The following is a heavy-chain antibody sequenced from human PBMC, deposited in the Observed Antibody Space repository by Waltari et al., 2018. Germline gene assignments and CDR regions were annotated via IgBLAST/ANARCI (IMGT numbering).Heavy chain of an antibody. CDR3: ARALGSGSFLIDF. V-gene: IGHV3-33*01. D-gene: IGHD3-10*01. Sequence: QVQLVESGGGVVQPGRSLRLSCAASGFAFSSCAMHWVRQAPGKGLEWGAVIWSDVSYEYYADSVKGRFTVSRDNSKTALFVQMNSLRAEDTAVYYCARALGSGSFLIDFWGQGTLVTVSS. CDR1: GFAFSSCA. CDR2: IWSDVSYE. J-gene: IGHJ4*02.